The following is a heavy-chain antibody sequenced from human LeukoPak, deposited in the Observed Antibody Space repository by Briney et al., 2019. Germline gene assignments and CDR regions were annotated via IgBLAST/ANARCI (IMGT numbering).Heavy chain of an antibody. Sequence: SETPSLTCTVSGGSISSYYWSWIRQPPGKGLEWIGYIYYSGSTNYNPSLKSRVTISVDTSKNQFSLKLSSVTAADTAVYYCARSVIVLAGAAFDIWGQGTMVTVSS. CDR2: IYYSGST. J-gene: IGHJ3*02. CDR3: ARSVIVLAGAAFDI. D-gene: IGHD2/OR15-2a*01. CDR1: GGSISSYY. V-gene: IGHV4-59*01.